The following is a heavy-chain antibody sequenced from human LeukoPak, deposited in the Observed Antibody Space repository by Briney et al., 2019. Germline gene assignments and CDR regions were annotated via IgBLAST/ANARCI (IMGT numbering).Heavy chain of an antibody. CDR1: GGSFSGYY. D-gene: IGHD5-18*01. V-gene: IGHV4-34*01. CDR2: INHSGST. CDR3: ARQWIQLWLFDY. Sequence: SSETLSLTCAVYGGSFSGYYWSWIRQPPGKELEWIGEINHSGSTNYNPSLKSRVTISVDTSKNQFSLKLSSVTAADTAVYYCARQWIQLWLFDYWGQGTLVTVSS. J-gene: IGHJ4*02.